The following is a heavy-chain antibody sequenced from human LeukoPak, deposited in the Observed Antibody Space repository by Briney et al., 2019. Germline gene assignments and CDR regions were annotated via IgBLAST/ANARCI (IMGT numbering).Heavy chain of an antibody. Sequence: SVKVSCKTSRGTFSSYAITWVRQAPGQGLEWMGGIIPIFGTPNYAQKFQGRVTITADESTSTAYMELSSLRSEDTAVYYCAREGDFWSGYLDYWGQGTLVTVSS. V-gene: IGHV1-69*13. CDR3: AREGDFWSGYLDY. D-gene: IGHD3-3*01. CDR1: RGTFSSYA. J-gene: IGHJ4*02. CDR2: IIPIFGTP.